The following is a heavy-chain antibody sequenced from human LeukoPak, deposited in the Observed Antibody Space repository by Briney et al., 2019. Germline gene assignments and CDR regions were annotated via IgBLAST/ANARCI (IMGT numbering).Heavy chain of an antibody. CDR1: GYTLTELS. CDR2: FDPEDGET. CDR3: ARERSSSWYVDYYYYGMDV. D-gene: IGHD6-13*01. V-gene: IGHV1-24*01. J-gene: IGHJ6*02. Sequence: ASVKVSCKVSGYTLTELSMHWVRQAPGKGLEWMGGFDPEDGETIYAQKLQGRVTMTTDTSTSTAYMELRSLRSDDTAVYYCARERSSSWYVDYYYYGMDVWGQGTTVTVSS.